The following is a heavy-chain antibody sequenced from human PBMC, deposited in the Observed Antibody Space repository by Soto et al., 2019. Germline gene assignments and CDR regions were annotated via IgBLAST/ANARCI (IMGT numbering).Heavy chain of an antibody. CDR1: GFTVSSNY. Sequence: GGSLRLSCAASGFTVSSNYMSWVRQAPGKGLEWVSVIYSGGSTYYADFVKGRFTISRDNSKNTLYLQMNSLRAEDTALYYCATTLYGSGTYYSSYPPLYWRQGTLVTVSS. V-gene: IGHV3-66*01. CDR2: IYSGGST. D-gene: IGHD3-10*01. J-gene: IGHJ4*01. CDR3: ATTLYGSGTYYSSYPPLY.